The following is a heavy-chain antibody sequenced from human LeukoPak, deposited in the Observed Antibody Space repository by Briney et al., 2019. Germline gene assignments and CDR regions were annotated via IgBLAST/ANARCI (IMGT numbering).Heavy chain of an antibody. CDR1: GFTVSSNY. V-gene: IGHV3-53*01. Sequence: GGSLRLSCAASGFTVSSNYMSWVRRAPGKGLEWVSIIYSDGSTYYAGSVKGRFTSSRDNSKNTLWLQMNSLRAEDTAVYFCAKTIVGSTYDAFDFWGQGTMVTVSS. J-gene: IGHJ3*01. CDR3: AKTIVGSTYDAFDF. CDR2: IYSDGST. D-gene: IGHD1-26*01.